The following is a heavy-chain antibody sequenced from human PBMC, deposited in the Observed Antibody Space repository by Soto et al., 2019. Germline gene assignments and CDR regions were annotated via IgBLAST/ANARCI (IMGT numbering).Heavy chain of an antibody. CDR1: GYTFTSYA. V-gene: IGHV1-3*01. CDR2: INAGNGNT. CDR3: ARDTFVVRLDRMVTAILY. Sequence: ASVKVSCKASGYTFTSYAMHWVRQAPGQRLEWMGWINAGNGNTKYSQKFQGRVTITRDTSASTAYMELSSLRSEDTAVYYCARDTFVVRLDRMVTAILYWGQGTLVTVSS. D-gene: IGHD2-21*02. J-gene: IGHJ4*02.